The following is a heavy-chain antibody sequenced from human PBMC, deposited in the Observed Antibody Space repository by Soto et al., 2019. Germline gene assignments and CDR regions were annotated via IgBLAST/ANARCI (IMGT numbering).Heavy chain of an antibody. CDR1: GGTFSSYT. V-gene: IGHV1-69*02. CDR2: IIPILGIA. J-gene: IGHJ5*02. CDR3: ARYYYDSARWFDP. D-gene: IGHD3-22*01. Sequence: SVKVSCKASGGTFSSYTISWVRQAPGQGLEWMGRIIPILGIANYAQKFQGRVTITADKSTSTAYMALSSLRSEDTAVYYCARYYYDSARWFDPWGQGTLVTVSS.